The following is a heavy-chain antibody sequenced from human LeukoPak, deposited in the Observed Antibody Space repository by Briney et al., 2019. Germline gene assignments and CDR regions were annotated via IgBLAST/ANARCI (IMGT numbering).Heavy chain of an antibody. CDR2: ISGSGGST. Sequence: GRSLRLSCAASGFTFSSYAMSWVRQAPGKGLEWVSAISGSGGSTYYADSVKGRFTISRDNSKNTLYLQMNSLRAEDTAVYYCAKVTSGWYRGGFDYWGQGTLVTVSS. V-gene: IGHV3-23*01. CDR3: AKVTSGWYRGGFDY. CDR1: GFTFSSYA. D-gene: IGHD6-19*01. J-gene: IGHJ4*02.